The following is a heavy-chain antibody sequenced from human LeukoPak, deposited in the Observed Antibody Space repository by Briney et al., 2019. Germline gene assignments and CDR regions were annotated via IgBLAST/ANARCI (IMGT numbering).Heavy chain of an antibody. CDR1: GFTFTNAW. D-gene: IGHD6-19*01. Sequence: GGSLRLSCAASGFTFTNAWMTWVRQAPGRGLEWISYISSSGSTIYYADSVRGRFTISRDNAKNSLFLQMNSLRAEDTAVYYCARDGQWLVGWYFDLWGRGTLVTVSS. CDR2: ISSSGSTI. J-gene: IGHJ2*01. CDR3: ARDGQWLVGWYFDL. V-gene: IGHV3-11*04.